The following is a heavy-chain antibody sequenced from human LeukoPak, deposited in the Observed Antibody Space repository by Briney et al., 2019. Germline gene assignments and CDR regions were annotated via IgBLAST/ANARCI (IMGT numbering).Heavy chain of an antibody. CDR2: ISGSGGST. J-gene: IGHJ3*02. V-gene: IGHV3-23*01. Sequence: GGSLRLSCAASGFTFSSYAMSWVRQTPGKGLEWVSAISGSGGSTYYADSVKGRFTISRDNSKNTLYLQMNSLRAEDTAVYYCAKDFKAARYAFDIWGQGTMVTVSS. CDR1: GFTFSSYA. CDR3: AKDFKAARYAFDI.